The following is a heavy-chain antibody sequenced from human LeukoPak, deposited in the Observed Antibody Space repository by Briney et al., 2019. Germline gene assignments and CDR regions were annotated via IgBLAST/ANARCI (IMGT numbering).Heavy chain of an antibody. V-gene: IGHV3-15*01. CDR2: IKSKTDGGTT. CDR1: GFSFSNVW. D-gene: IGHD4-17*01. J-gene: IGHJ3*02. Sequence: GGSLRLSCAASGFSFSNVWLSWVRQAPGKGLEWVGRIKSKTDGGTTDYAAPVKGRLTISRDDSKNTLYLQMNSLKTEDTAVYYCTTDRDGDGAFDIWGQGTMVTVSS. CDR3: TTDRDGDGAFDI.